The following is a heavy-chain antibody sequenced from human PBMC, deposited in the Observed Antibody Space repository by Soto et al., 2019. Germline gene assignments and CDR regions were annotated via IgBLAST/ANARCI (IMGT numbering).Heavy chain of an antibody. CDR1: GFTFSSNA. V-gene: IGHV3-23*01. CDR3: AKDGRGGTWDY. CDR2: ISGSSGST. J-gene: IGHJ4*02. Sequence: GGSLRLCCAASGFTFSSNAMSWVRQAPGKGLEWISAISGSSGSTYYSDSVKGRFTISRDNSKNTLYLQMNSLRAEDTAVYYCAKDGRGGTWDYWGQGTLVTVSS. D-gene: IGHD2-15*01.